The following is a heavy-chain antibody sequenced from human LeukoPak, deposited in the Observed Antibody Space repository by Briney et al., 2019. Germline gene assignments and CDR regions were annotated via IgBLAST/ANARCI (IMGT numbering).Heavy chain of an antibody. J-gene: IGHJ4*02. V-gene: IGHV1-46*01. Sequence: GASVKVSCKASGYTFTSYYMHWVRQAPGQGLEWMGIINPSVGSTSYAQKFQGRVTMTRDTSTSTVYMELSSLRSEDTAVYYCARSQEQWLVPVFFDYWGQGTLVTVSS. CDR1: GYTFTSYY. D-gene: IGHD6-19*01. CDR3: ARSQEQWLVPVFFDY. CDR2: INPSVGST.